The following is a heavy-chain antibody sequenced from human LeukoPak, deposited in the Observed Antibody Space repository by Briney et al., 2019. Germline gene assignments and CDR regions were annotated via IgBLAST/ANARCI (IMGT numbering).Heavy chain of an antibody. V-gene: IGHV3-30*02. CDR3: AKDIYDFWSGYLSYDAFDI. CDR2: IRYDGSNK. CDR1: GFTFSSYG. D-gene: IGHD3-3*01. Sequence: GGSLRLSCAASGFTFSSYGMHWVRQAPGEGLEWVAFIRYDGSNKYYADSVKGRFTISRDNSKNTLYLQMNSLRAEDTAVYYCAKDIYDFWSGYLSYDAFDIWGQGTMVTVSS. J-gene: IGHJ3*02.